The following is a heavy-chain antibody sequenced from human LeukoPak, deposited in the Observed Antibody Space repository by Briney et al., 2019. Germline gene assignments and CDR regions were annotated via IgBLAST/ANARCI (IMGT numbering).Heavy chain of an antibody. D-gene: IGHD5-12*01. CDR1: GYTFTSYY. CDR2: ISAYNGNT. CDR3: ARGPGGRSGYHPLEDYYYYFYMDV. J-gene: IGHJ6*03. V-gene: IGHV1-18*04. Sequence: ASVKVSCKASGYTFTSYYMHWVRQAPGQGLEWMGWISAYNGNTNYAQKLQGRVTMTTDTSTSTAYMELRSLRSDDTAVYYCARGPGGRSGYHPLEDYYYYFYMDVWGKGTTVTVSS.